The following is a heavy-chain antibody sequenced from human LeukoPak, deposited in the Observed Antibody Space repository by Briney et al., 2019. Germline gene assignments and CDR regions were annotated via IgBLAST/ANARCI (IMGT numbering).Heavy chain of an antibody. Sequence: GGSLRLSCAASGFTFTNYALHWVRQAPGKGLEWVAVIFYDGSNKYYADSVKGRFTISRDNAKNSLYLQMNSLRAEDTAVYYCARGVLSSFDYWGQGTLVTVSS. D-gene: IGHD4/OR15-4a*01. J-gene: IGHJ4*02. CDR1: GFTFTNYA. CDR3: ARGVLSSFDY. V-gene: IGHV3-30*04. CDR2: IFYDGSNK.